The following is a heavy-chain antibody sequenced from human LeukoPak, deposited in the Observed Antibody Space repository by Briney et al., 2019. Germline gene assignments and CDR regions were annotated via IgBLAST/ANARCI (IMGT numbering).Heavy chain of an antibody. CDR2: IYYSGST. CDR3: ARQGEREYFDY. D-gene: IGHD3-10*01. J-gene: IGHJ4*02. CDR1: GGSISSSSYY. Sequence: SETLSLTGTVSGGSISSSSYYWGWIRQPPGKGLEWIGSIYYSGSTYYNPSLKSRVTISVDTSKNQFSLKLSSVTAADTAVYYCARQGEREYFDYWGQGTLVTVSS. V-gene: IGHV4-39*01.